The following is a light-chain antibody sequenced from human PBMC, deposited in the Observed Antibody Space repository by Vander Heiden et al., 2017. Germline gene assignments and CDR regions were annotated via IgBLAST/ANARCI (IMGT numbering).Light chain of an antibody. CDR2: KAS. Sequence: IQMTQSPSTLSASVGDRVTITCRASQSISSWLAWYQQKPGKAPKLLIYKASSLERGVPSRFSGSGSGTEFTLTISSLQPDDFATYYCQQYNSYSPAITFGQGTRLEIK. CDR1: QSISSW. J-gene: IGKJ5*01. V-gene: IGKV1-5*03. CDR3: QQYNSYSPAIT.